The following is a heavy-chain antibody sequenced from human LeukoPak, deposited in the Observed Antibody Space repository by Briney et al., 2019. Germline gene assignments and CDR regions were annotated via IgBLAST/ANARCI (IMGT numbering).Heavy chain of an antibody. V-gene: IGHV3-21*01. D-gene: IGHD6-13*01. Sequence: GGSLRLSCAASGVTFSSYSMNWVRQAPGKGLEWVASISSSSSYIYYADSVKGRFTISRDNAKNSLYLQMNSLRAEDTAVYYCARDPLSSSSFDLWGQGTLVTVSS. CDR1: GVTFSSYS. CDR3: ARDPLSSSSFDL. CDR2: ISSSSSYI. J-gene: IGHJ4*02.